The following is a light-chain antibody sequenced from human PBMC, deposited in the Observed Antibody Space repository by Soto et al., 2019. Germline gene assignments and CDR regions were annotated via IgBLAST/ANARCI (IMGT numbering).Light chain of an antibody. CDR1: SSDVGSYNR. J-gene: IGLJ2*01. Sequence: QSALTQPPSVSGSPGQSVTIYCTGTSSDVGSYNRVSWYQQPPGTAPKLMIYEVSNRPSGVPDRFSGSKSGNTASLTISGLQAEDEADYYCSLYTSSSTLVFGGGTKLTVL. CDR3: SLYTSSSTLV. V-gene: IGLV2-18*01. CDR2: EVS.